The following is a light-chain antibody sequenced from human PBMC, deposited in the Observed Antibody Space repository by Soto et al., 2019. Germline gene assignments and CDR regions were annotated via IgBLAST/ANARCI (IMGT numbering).Light chain of an antibody. CDR2: EVS. V-gene: IGLV2-8*01. CDR1: SSDVGGYNY. Sequence: QSALTQPPSASGSPGQSVTISCTGTSSDVGGYNYVSWYQQHPGKAPKLMIYEVSKRPSGVPDRFSGSKSGNTASLTVSGLQAEDDADYFCSSYAGSNNWGVFGTGTKLTVL. J-gene: IGLJ1*01. CDR3: SSYAGSNNWGV.